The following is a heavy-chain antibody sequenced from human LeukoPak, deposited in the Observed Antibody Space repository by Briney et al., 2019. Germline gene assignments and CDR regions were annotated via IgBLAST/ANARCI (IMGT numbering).Heavy chain of an antibody. CDR2: IYTSGST. Sequence: SETLSLTCTVSGGSISSYYWSWIRQPAGKGLDWIGRIYTSGSTNYNPSLKSRVTMSVDTSKNQFSLKLSSVTAADTAVYYCARSNRYQLLSPLDYWGQGTLVAVSS. CDR3: ARSNRYQLLSPLDY. V-gene: IGHV4-4*07. J-gene: IGHJ4*02. CDR1: GGSISSYY. D-gene: IGHD2-2*01.